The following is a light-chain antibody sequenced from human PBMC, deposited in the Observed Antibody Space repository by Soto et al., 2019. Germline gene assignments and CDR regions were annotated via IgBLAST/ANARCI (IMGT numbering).Light chain of an antibody. CDR3: QQRSIWVT. J-gene: IGKJ4*01. CDR2: DAS. Sequence: EIVMTQSPATLSLSPGERVTLSCRASQSISNYLAWYQQKPGQAPRLLIYDASNRATGVPARFSGSGSGTDFSLTISSLEAEDFAIYYCQQRSIWVTFGGGTKVEIK. V-gene: IGKV3-11*01. CDR1: QSISNY.